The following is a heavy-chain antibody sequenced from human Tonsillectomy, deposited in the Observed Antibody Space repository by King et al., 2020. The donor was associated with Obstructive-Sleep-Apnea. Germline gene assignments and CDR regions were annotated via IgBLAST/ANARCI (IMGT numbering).Heavy chain of an antibody. CDR2: INHSGST. V-gene: IGHV4-34*01. D-gene: IGHD2-15*01. CDR1: GGSFSGYY. CDR3: RGMGVVVVAAHQMFDP. J-gene: IGHJ5*02. Sequence: HVQLQQWGAGLLKPSETLSLTCAVYGGSFSGYYWSWIRQPPGKGLEWIGEINHSGSTNYNPSLKSRVTISVDTSKNQFSLKLSSVTPAATAVYYCRGMGVVVVAAHQMFDPWGQGTLVTVSS.